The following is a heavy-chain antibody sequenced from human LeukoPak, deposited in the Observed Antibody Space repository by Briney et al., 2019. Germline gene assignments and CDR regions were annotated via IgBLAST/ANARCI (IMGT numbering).Heavy chain of an antibody. D-gene: IGHD2-21*02. J-gene: IGHJ4*02. CDR3: AKDPSDFLVDC. V-gene: IGHV3-7*03. CDR1: GFTFGSYW. CDR2: IKHDGTEA. Sequence: GGSLRLSCAASGFTFGSYWMDWVRQSSDQGLEWVANIKHDGTEAYYVDSVKGRFTISRDNSKNTVYLQLSSLRAEDTAVYYCAKDPSDFLVDCWGQGTLVTVSS.